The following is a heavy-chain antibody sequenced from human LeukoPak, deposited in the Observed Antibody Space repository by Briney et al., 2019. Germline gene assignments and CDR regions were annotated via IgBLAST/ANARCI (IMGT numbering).Heavy chain of an antibody. CDR2: ISGSGGST. V-gene: IGHV3-23*01. D-gene: IGHD2-2*01. Sequence: GGSLRLSCAASGFTFSSYAMSWVRQAPGKGLEWVSAISGSGGSTYYADSVKGRFTISRDNFKNTLYLQMNSLRAEDTAVYYCAKHCSSTSCYFWGQGTLVTVSS. CDR3: AKHCSSTSCYF. CDR1: GFTFSSYA. J-gene: IGHJ4*02.